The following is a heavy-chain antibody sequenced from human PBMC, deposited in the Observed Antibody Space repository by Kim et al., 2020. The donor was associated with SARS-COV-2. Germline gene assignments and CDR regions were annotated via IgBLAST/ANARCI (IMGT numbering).Heavy chain of an antibody. CDR2: IHNTADT. Sequence: SETLSLTCSVSGGSMRSYFWNWIRQTPEMGLEWLGYIHNTADTNYSPSLESRLTISVDTSKNQFSLRLASVTAADTAVYYCARDQSRGGSFVFDYWGQG. V-gene: IGHV4-59*13. CDR1: GGSMRSYF. D-gene: IGHD1-26*01. J-gene: IGHJ4*02. CDR3: ARDQSRGGSFVFDY.